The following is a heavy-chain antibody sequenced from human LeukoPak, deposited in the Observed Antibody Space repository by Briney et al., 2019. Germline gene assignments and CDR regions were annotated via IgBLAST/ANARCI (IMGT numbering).Heavy chain of an antibody. CDR2: IYYSGST. Sequence: SETLSLTCTVSGGSLSSSSYYWGWIRQPPGKGLEWIGSIYYSGSTYYNPSLKSRVTISVDTSKNQFSLKLSSVTAADTAVYYCARRDFRGSREIDYWGQGTLVIVSS. J-gene: IGHJ4*02. D-gene: IGHD6-13*01. CDR1: GGSLSSSSYY. CDR3: ARRDFRGSREIDY. V-gene: IGHV4-39*01.